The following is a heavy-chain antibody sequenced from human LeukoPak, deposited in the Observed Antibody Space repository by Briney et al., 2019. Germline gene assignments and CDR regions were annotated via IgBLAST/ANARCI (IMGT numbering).Heavy chain of an antibody. J-gene: IGHJ6*02. D-gene: IGHD3-3*01. CDR2: IYTSGST. CDR3: ARDWNGMDV. Sequence: PSETLSLTCTVSGGSISSYYWSWIRQPARKGLKWIGRIYTSGSTNYNPSLKSRVTMSVDTSKNQFSLKLSSVTAADTAVYYCARDWNGMDVWGQGTTVTVSS. CDR1: GGSISSYY. V-gene: IGHV4-4*07.